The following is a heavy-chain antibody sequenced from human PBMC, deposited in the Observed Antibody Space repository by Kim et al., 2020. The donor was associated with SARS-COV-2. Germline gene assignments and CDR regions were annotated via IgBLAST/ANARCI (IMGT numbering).Heavy chain of an antibody. V-gene: IGHV1-18*04. CDR1: GYSFTSYG. CDR3: ARDTWARYEFDTSGYYRY. CDR2: ISPYNGNT. D-gene: IGHD3-22*01. J-gene: IGHJ4*02. Sequence: ASVKVSCKASGYSFTSYGISWVRQAPGQGLEWMGWISPYNGNTKYAQKLQGRVTMTTDTSTSTAYMELRSLRSDDTAVYYCARDTWARYEFDTSGYYRYWGQGTLVTVSS.